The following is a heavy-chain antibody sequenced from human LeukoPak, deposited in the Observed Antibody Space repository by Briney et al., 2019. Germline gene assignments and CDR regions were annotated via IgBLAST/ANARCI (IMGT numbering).Heavy chain of an antibody. D-gene: IGHD2-2*02. CDR3: ARQGCSSTSCYRGDFDP. Sequence: GESLKISCKGSGYSFTSYWIGWVRQMPGEGLEWMGIIYPGDSDTRYSPSFQGQVTISADKSISTAYLQWSSLKASDTAMYYCARQGCSSTSCYRGDFDPWGQGTLVTVSS. CDR2: IYPGDSDT. CDR1: GYSFTSYW. J-gene: IGHJ5*02. V-gene: IGHV5-51*01.